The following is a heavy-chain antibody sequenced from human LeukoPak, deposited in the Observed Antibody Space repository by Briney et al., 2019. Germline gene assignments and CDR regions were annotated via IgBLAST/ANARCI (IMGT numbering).Heavy chain of an antibody. V-gene: IGHV4-38-2*01. D-gene: IGHD4-23*01. CDR3: ARKYGSNAGYFDY. CDR2: TYHSGNS. CDR1: GYSISSGYY. Sequence: SETLSLTCAVSGYSISSGYYWGWVRQSPGKGLEWIGNTYHSGNSYYNPSLKSRVTISVDTSKNQFSLTLSSVTAADTALYYCARKYGSNAGYFDYWGQGALVTVSS. J-gene: IGHJ4*02.